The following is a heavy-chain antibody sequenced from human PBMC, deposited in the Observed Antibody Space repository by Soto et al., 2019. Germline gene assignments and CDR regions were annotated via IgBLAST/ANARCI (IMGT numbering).Heavy chain of an antibody. D-gene: IGHD3-3*01. CDR3: AHRVLRTVFGLVTPTAIYFDF. Sequence: QITLNESGPTQVKPRQTLTLTCTFSGFSLTTSGVGVGWIRQSPGKAPEWLALIYWDDDKRYSPSLKSRLTITKDSSKNQVVLTIADLDPADTATYYCAHRVLRTVFGLVTPTAIYFDFWGQGTPVAVSS. J-gene: IGHJ4*02. CDR2: IYWDDDK. V-gene: IGHV2-5*02. CDR1: GFSLTTSGVG.